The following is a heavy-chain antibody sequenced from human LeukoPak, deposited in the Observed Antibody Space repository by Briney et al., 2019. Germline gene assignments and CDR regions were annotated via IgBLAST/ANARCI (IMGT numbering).Heavy chain of an antibody. CDR3: ARVAGFGERGMDV. D-gene: IGHD3-10*01. J-gene: IGHJ6*02. CDR2: INTKTANP. V-gene: IGHV7-4-1*02. CDR1: GYQFIIYT. Sequence: GASVKVSCKASGYQFIIYTMSWVRQAPGQGLEWMGWINTKTANPTYSQDFTGRFVFSLDTSVSTAYLQISGLKAGDTAVYYCARVAGFGERGMDVWGQGTTVTVSS.